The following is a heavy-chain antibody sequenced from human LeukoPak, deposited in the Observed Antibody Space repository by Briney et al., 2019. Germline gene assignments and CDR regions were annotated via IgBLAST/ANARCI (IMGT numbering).Heavy chain of an antibody. CDR2: IIPIFGTA. D-gene: IGHD1-26*01. CDR1: GGTFSSYA. J-gene: IGHJ1*01. CDR3: ARGLPRGSYYQYFQH. Sequence: SVKVSCKASGGTFSSYAISWVRQAPGQGLEWMGGIIPIFGTANYAQKFQGRVTITADESTSTAYMELRSLRSDDTAVYYCARGLPRGSYYQYFQHWGQGTLVTVSS. V-gene: IGHV1-69*13.